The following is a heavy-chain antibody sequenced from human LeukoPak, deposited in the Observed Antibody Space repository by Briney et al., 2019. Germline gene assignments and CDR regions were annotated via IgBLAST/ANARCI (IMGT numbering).Heavy chain of an antibody. CDR3: ARVSMVRGVIIYY. Sequence: GGSLRLSCAASGFTFSDYYMSWVRQAPGKGLEWVSYISSSSSYTNYADSVKGRFTISRDNAKNSLYLQMNSLRAEDTAVYYCARVSMVRGVIIYYWGQGTLVTVSS. J-gene: IGHJ4*02. CDR2: ISSSSSYT. D-gene: IGHD3-10*01. V-gene: IGHV3-11*06. CDR1: GFTFSDYY.